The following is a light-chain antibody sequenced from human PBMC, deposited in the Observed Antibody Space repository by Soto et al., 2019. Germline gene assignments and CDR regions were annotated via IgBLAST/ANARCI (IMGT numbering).Light chain of an antibody. CDR3: SSYTSSSTLEV. V-gene: IGLV2-14*01. J-gene: IGLJ1*01. Sequence: QSALTQPASVSGSPGQSITISCTGTSSDVGGYNYVSWYQQHPGKAPKLMIYEVSNRPSGVSNRFSGSKSGNTASLTISGLQAEDEADYYCSSYTSSSTLEVFGTGTKDRP. CDR1: SSDVGGYNY. CDR2: EVS.